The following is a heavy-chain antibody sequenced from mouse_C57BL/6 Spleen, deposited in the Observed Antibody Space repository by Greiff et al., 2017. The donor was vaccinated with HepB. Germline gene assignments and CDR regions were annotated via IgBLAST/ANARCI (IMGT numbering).Heavy chain of an antibody. CDR3: GRIKKILTTYFDY. D-gene: IGHD2-5*01. Sequence: QVQLQQPGAELVKAGASVKMSCKASGYTFTSYWMHWVKQRLGQGLEWFAETNPTNGRTYYNEKFKSKTTLTVDKSSSTAYMLLSGPTFEDSAVYYWGRIKKILTTYFDYWGQGTTLTVSS. J-gene: IGHJ2*01. CDR2: TNPTNGRT. CDR1: GYTFTSYW. V-gene: IGHV1S81*02.